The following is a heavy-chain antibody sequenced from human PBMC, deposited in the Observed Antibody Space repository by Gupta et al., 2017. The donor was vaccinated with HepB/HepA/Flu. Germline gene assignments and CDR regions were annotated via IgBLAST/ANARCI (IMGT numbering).Heavy chain of an antibody. CDR3: ARDQGYCSGGSCYPPSPPGMDV. Sequence: QVQLVQSGAEVKKPGASVKVSCKASGYTFTSYYMHWVRQAPGQGLEWMGIINPSGGSTSYAQKFQGRVTMTRDTSTSTVYMELSSLRSEDTAAYYCARDQGYCSGGSCYPPSPPGMDVWGQGTTVTVSS. V-gene: IGHV1-46*01. CDR2: INPSGGST. D-gene: IGHD2-15*01. CDR1: GYTFTSYY. J-gene: IGHJ6*02.